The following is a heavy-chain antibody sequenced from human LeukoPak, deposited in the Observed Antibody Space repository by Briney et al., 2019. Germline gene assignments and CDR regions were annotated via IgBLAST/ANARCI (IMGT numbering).Heavy chain of an antibody. CDR2: ISAYNGNT. CDR1: GYTFTDYY. V-gene: IGHV1-18*04. CDR3: TRDLGVDTTMIFFDY. D-gene: IGHD5-18*01. J-gene: IGHJ4*02. Sequence: ASVKVSCKASGYTFTDYYMHWVRQAPGQGLEWMGWISAYNGNTNYVQKFQGRVTMTTDTSTSTAYMELRSLRSDDTAMYYCTRDLGVDTTMIFFDYWGQGTLVTVSS.